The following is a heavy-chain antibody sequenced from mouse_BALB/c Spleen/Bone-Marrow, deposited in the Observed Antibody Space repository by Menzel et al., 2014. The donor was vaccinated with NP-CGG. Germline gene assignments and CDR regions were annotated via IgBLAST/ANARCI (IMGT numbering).Heavy chain of an antibody. Sequence: VKLQESGPGLVQPSQSLSITCTVSGFSLTSYGVHWVHQSPGKGLGWLGVIWSGGSTDYNAAFMSRLSISKDNSKSQVFFKMNSLQGNDTAIYYCARNPIRRDAMDYWGQGTSVTVSS. V-gene: IGHV2-2*02. J-gene: IGHJ4*01. D-gene: IGHD2-12*01. CDR2: IWSGGST. CDR1: GFSLTSYG. CDR3: ARNPIRRDAMDY.